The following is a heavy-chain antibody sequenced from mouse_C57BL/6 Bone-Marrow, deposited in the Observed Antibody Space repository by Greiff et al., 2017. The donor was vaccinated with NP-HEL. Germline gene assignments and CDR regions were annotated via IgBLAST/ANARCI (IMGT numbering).Heavy chain of an antibody. D-gene: IGHD1-1*01. V-gene: IGHV14-4*01. CDR2: IDPENGDT. CDR1: GFNIKDDY. CDR3: TPTVVAPYAMDY. Sequence: EVKVVESGAELVRPGASVKLSCTASGFNIKDDYMHWVKQRPEQGLEWIGWIDPENGDTEYASKFQGKATITADTSSNTAYLQLSSLTSEDTAVYYCTPTVVAPYAMDYWGQGTSVTVSS. J-gene: IGHJ4*01.